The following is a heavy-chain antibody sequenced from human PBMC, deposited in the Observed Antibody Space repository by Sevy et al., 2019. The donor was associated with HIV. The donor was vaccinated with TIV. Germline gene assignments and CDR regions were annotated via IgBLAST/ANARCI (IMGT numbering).Heavy chain of an antibody. CDR2: ISWNSGSI. Sequence: SLKISCAASGFSLDDYAMHWVRQSSGKGLEWVAGISWNSGSIGYADSVKGRFTISRDNARNTLYLQMNNMRSEYTALYYCARDIGAGGNSETSSPPFFFYYFDSWGQGTLVTVSS. D-gene: IGHD3-3*02. V-gene: IGHV3-9*01. J-gene: IGHJ4*02. CDR3: ARDIGAGGNSETSSPPFFFYYFDS. CDR1: GFSLDDYA.